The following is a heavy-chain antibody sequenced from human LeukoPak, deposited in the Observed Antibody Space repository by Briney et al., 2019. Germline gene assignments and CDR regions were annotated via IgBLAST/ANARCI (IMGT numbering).Heavy chain of an antibody. J-gene: IGHJ4*02. CDR3: ARDSALAY. D-gene: IGHD3-3*02. V-gene: IGHV3-53*01. CDR2: IHSGGDT. CDR1: GFTVSSNF. Sequence: GGSLRLSCAASGFTVSSNFMSWVRQAPGKGLEWVSVIHSGGDTYYADSVKGRFTISRDNSKNTLYLQMNSLRAEDTAVYFCARDSALAYWGLGTLVTVSS.